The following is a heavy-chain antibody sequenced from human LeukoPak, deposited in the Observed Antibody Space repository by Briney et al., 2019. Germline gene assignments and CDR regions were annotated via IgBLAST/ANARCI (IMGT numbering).Heavy chain of an antibody. CDR1: GFTFNNYA. V-gene: IGHV3-23*01. Sequence: GGSLRLSCAASGFTFNNYAMNWVRQAPGKGLEWVSSISGSGGTTYYADSVKGRFTISRDNSKNTLYLQMNSLRAEDTAVYYCAKAGSGYXXYGSGSXYKXXXXMXXWG. CDR2: ISGSGGTT. D-gene: IGHD3-10*01. CDR3: AKAGSGYXXYGSGSXYKXXXXMXX. J-gene: IGHJ6*03.